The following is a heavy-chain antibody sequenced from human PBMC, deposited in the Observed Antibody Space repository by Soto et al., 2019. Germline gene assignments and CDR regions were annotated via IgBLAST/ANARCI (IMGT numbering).Heavy chain of an antibody. V-gene: IGHV2-26*01. CDR2: IFSNDEK. Sequence: QVTLKESGPVLVKPTETLTLTCTVSGFSLSNARMGVSWIRQPPGKALEGLAHIFSNDEKSYSTSLKSRLTISKDTSKSQVVLNMTNMDPVDTATYYCARIYSYYDSSGYLNYWYFDLWGRGTLVTVSS. CDR1: GFSLSNARMG. D-gene: IGHD3-22*01. CDR3: ARIYSYYDSSGYLNYWYFDL. J-gene: IGHJ2*01.